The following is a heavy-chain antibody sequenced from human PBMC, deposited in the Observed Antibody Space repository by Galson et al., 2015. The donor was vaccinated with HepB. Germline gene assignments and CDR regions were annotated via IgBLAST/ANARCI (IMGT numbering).Heavy chain of an antibody. D-gene: IGHD3-10*01. CDR3: ARRITMVRGFLYYYYGMDV. CDR1: GYTFTNYG. CDR2: ISAYNGNT. Sequence: SVKVSCKASGYTFTNYGISWVRQAPGQGLEWMGWISAYNGNTNYAQKLQGRVTMTTDTSTSTAYMELRSLRSDDTAVYYCARRITMVRGFLYYYYGMDVWGQGTTVTVSS. V-gene: IGHV1-18*04. J-gene: IGHJ6*02.